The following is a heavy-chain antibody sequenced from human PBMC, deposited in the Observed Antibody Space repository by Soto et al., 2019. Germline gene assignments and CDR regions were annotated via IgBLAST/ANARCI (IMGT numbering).Heavy chain of an antibody. CDR2: INAGNGNT. D-gene: IGHD3-10*02. CDR1: GYTFTSYA. Sequence: ASVKVSCKASGYTFTSYAMHWVRQAPGQRLEWMGWINAGNGNTKYSQKFQGRVTITRDTSASTAYMELSSLRSEDTAVYYCACFCSDSYYPSDFAFWGQGTLDPVSS. J-gene: IGHJ1*01. CDR3: ACFCSDSYYPSDFAF. V-gene: IGHV1-3*01.